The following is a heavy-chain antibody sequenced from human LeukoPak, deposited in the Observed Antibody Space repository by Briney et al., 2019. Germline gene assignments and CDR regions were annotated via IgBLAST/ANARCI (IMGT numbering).Heavy chain of an antibody. Sequence: SETLSLTCAVSGYSIRSGDYWGWIRQSPGKGLEWIGSIDHSVSTHYNPSLKSRVTISVDTSKNQFSLMLSSVTAADTAVYYCARNRSVTTTPGFDHWGQGTLVTVSS. CDR2: IDHSVST. D-gene: IGHD4-17*01. CDR3: ARNRSVTTTPGFDH. CDR1: GYSIRSGDY. J-gene: IGHJ4*02. V-gene: IGHV4-38-2*01.